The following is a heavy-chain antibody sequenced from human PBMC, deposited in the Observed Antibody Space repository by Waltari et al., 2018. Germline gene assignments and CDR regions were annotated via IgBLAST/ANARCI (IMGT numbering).Heavy chain of an antibody. J-gene: IGHJ3*02. CDR3: ARVGENWNYVVVDAFDI. V-gene: IGHV4-34*01. CDR2: INHSGST. CDR1: GGSFSGYY. D-gene: IGHD1-7*01. Sequence: QVQLQQWGAGLLKPSETLSLTCAVYGGSFSGYYWSWIRQPPGKGLEWIGEINHSGSTNYTPSLKRRVTISVDTSKNQFSLKLSSVTAADTAVYYCARVGENWNYVVVDAFDIWGQGTMVTVSS.